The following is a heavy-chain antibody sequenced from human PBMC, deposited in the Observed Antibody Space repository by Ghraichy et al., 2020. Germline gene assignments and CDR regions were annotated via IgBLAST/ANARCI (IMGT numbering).Heavy chain of an antibody. CDR1: GDSISSYS. CDR2: IYYSGST. D-gene: IGHD1-26*01. J-gene: IGHJ4*02. V-gene: IGHV4-59*01. Sequence: SQTLSLTCTVSGDSISSYSWSWIRQPPGKGLEWIGYIYYSGSTKYNPSLKSRVTISADTSKNQVYLKVRSVTAADTAVYYCATGILGADYFFAYWGQGSLVTVSS. CDR3: ATGILGADYFFAY.